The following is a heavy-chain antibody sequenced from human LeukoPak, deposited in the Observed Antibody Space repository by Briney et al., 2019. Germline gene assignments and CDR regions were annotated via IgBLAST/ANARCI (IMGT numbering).Heavy chain of an antibody. CDR1: GGTFSSYA. Sequence: SVKVSCKASGGTFSSYAISWVRQAPGRGLEWMGGVIPIFGTANYAQKFQGRVTITTDESTSTAYMELSSLRSEDTAVYYCARAGPTTGIVGAIEDWGQGTLVTVSS. J-gene: IGHJ4*02. D-gene: IGHD1-26*01. CDR3: ARAGPTTGIVGAIED. CDR2: VIPIFGTA. V-gene: IGHV1-69*05.